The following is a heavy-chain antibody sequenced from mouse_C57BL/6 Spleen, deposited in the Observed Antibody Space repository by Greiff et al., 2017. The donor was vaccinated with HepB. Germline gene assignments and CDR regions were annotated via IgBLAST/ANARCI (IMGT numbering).Heavy chain of an antibody. V-gene: IGHV1-72*01. Sequence: QVQLKQPGAELVKPGASVKLSCKASGYTFTSYWMHWVKQRPGRGLEWIGRIDPNSGGTKYNEKFKSKATLTVDKPSSTAYMQLSSLTSEDSAVYYCARGGTTVVATKAMDYWGQGTSVTVSS. J-gene: IGHJ4*01. CDR1: GYTFTSYW. D-gene: IGHD1-1*01. CDR3: ARGGTTVVATKAMDY. CDR2: IDPNSGGT.